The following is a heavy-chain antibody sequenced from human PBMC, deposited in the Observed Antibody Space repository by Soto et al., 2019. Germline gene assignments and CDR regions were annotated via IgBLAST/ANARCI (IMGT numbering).Heavy chain of an antibody. V-gene: IGHV3-30-3*01. Sequence: GGSLRLSCAASGFTFSSYAMHWVRQAPGKGLEWVAVISYDGSNKYYADSVKGRFTISRDNSKNTLYLQMNSLRAEDTAVYYCAKQGYSGYDLGYYYYYGMDVWGQGTTVTVSS. J-gene: IGHJ6*02. CDR2: ISYDGSNK. CDR3: AKQGYSGYDLGYYYYYGMDV. CDR1: GFTFSSYA. D-gene: IGHD5-12*01.